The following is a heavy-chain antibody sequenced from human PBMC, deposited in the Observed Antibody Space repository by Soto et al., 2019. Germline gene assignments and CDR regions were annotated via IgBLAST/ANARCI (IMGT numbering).Heavy chain of an antibody. CDR1: GFNFGGYG. CDR3: VRDGVGATTYFGYFDY. V-gene: IGHV3-33*01. D-gene: IGHD1-26*01. Sequence: QVQLVESGGGVVQPGRSLRLSCAASGFNFGGYGMHWVRQAPGKGLEWVAITRHDGSNTYYADSVRGPFTISRDNSKNTLYLQMNSLTVEDTAVYYCVRDGVGATTYFGYFDYWGQGTLITVSS. CDR2: TRHDGSNT. J-gene: IGHJ4*02.